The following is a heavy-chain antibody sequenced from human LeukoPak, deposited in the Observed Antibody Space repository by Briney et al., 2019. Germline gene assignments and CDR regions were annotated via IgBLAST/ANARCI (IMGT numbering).Heavy chain of an antibody. CDR3: ARVGGGGAFDI. Sequence: CVSYISISGTTIYYAHSVKRRFTISRDNAKNSLYLQMNSLRADDTAVYYCARVGGGGAFDIWGQGTMVTVSS. J-gene: IGHJ3*02. V-gene: IGHV3-11*01. CDR2: ISISGTTI. D-gene: IGHD3-10*01.